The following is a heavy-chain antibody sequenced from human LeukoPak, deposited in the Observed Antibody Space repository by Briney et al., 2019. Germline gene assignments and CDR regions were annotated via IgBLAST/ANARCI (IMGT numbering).Heavy chain of an antibody. J-gene: IGHJ4*02. Sequence: PGGSLRLSCAASGFTFSNYWMHWVRQAPGKGLVWVSRIDTDGSNTAYADSVKGRFTISRDNAKNTLYLQMNSLRAEDTAVYYCTRGGTTLDYWGQGTLVTVSS. D-gene: IGHD1-7*01. CDR1: GFTFSNYW. V-gene: IGHV3-74*01. CDR2: IDTDGSNT. CDR3: TRGGTTLDY.